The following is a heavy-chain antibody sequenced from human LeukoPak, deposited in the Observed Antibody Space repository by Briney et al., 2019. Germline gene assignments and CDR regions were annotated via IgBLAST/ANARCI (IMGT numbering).Heavy chain of an antibody. CDR3: ARQRVGIVPAAYFDN. J-gene: IGHJ4*02. D-gene: IGHD2-2*01. CDR1: GGSITNRTYY. Sequence: SETLSLTCSVSGGSITNRTYYWGWIRQAPGKGLEWIATIYYSGATYHNPSLKSRVTITIDTSKDQFSLRVTSVTAADTAVYYCARQRVGIVPAAYFDNWGQGTLVTVSS. V-gene: IGHV4-39*01. CDR2: IYYSGAT.